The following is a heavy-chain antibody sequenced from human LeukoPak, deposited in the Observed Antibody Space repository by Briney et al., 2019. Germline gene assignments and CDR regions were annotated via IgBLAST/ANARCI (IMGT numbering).Heavy chain of an antibody. J-gene: IGHJ3*02. CDR3: ARDGDILTGRVLHAFDI. CDR1: GYTFTSYD. D-gene: IGHD3-9*01. CDR2: INPNSGGT. Sequence: EASVKVSCKASGYTFTSYDINWVRQATGQGLEWMGWINPNSGGTNYAQMFQGWVTMTRDTSISTAYMELSRLRSDDTAVYYCARDGDILTGRVLHAFDIWGQGTMVTVSS. V-gene: IGHV1-2*04.